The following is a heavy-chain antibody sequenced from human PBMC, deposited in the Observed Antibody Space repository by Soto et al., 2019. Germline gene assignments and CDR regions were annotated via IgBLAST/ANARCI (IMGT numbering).Heavy chain of an antibody. V-gene: IGHV3-49*03. Sequence: GGSLRLSCTASGFTFHDYGMNWLRQAPGKGLEWVGFIRSKAYGRTTEFAASVKGRFTISRDDSKSIAYLQMNSLKTEDTAMYYCTRDFCSNSSCYYSWGQGT. D-gene: IGHD2-2*01. J-gene: IGHJ4*02. CDR2: IRSKAYGRTT. CDR3: TRDFCSNSSCYYS. CDR1: GFTFHDYG.